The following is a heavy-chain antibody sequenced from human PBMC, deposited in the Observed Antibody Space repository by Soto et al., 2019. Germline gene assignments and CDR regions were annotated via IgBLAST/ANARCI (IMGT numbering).Heavy chain of an antibody. J-gene: IGHJ4*02. CDR1: GGSIRSYY. CDR2: IYNSGST. V-gene: IGHV4-59*01. D-gene: IGHD4-17*01. CDR3: AYGDSRGPFDS. Sequence: LCGGSIRSYYWSWIRQPPGKGLEWIGYIYNSGSTNYNPSLKSRVTISVDTSKNQFSLKLSSVTAADTAVYYCAYGDSRGPFDSWGQGTLVTVSS.